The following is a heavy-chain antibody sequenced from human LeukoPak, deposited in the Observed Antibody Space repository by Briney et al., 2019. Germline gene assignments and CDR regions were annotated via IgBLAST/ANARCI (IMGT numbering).Heavy chain of an antibody. D-gene: IGHD3-22*01. CDR1: GFTFSNYW. V-gene: IGHV3-7*01. Sequence: PGGSLRLSCSASGFTFSNYWMSWARQAPGKGLEWVANRKEDGGNKYYVDSVKGRFTISRDNANNLLYLQMNSLRAKDTAVYYCARDLAASTYHFDSSGLLDSRGQGTLVTVSS. CDR2: RKEDGGNK. CDR3: ARDLAASTYHFDSSGLLDS. J-gene: IGHJ4*02.